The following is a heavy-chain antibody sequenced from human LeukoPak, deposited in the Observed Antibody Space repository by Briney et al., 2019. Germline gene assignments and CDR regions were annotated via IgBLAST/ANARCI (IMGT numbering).Heavy chain of an antibody. CDR2: IYYSGTT. J-gene: IGHJ4*02. V-gene: IGHV4-59*12. D-gene: IGHD3-3*01. CDR1: GGSISSYY. Sequence: SETLSLTCTVSGGSISSYYWNWIRQPPGKGLEWIGYIYYSGTTNYNPSLKSRVSMSVDTSKNQFSLKVRYVTAADTAVYYCARGLNDSWTGENYWGQGTLVTVSS. CDR3: ARGLNDSWTGENY.